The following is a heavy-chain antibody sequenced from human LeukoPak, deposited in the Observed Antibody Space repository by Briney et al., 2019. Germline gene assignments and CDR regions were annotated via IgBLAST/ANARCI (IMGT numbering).Heavy chain of an antibody. Sequence: SETLSLTCTVSGGSISSYYWSWIRQPPGKGLEWIGYIYYSGSTNYNPSLKSRVTISVDTSKNQFSLKLSSVTAADTAVYYCARRSGWGAFDIWGQGTMVTVSS. CDR2: IYYSGST. CDR1: GGSISSYY. CDR3: ARRSGWGAFDI. V-gene: IGHV4-59*08. J-gene: IGHJ3*02. D-gene: IGHD6-19*01.